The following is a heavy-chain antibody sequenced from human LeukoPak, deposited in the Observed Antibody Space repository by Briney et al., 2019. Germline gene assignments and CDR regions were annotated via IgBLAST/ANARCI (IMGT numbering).Heavy chain of an antibody. D-gene: IGHD2-15*01. CDR1: GFTFSSYS. CDR2: ISSSSSYI. V-gene: IGHV3-21*01. CDR3: ARVGGSWELIL. J-gene: IGHJ4*02. Sequence: GGSLRLSCAASGFTFSSYSMNWVRQAPGKGLEWVSSISSSSSYIYYADSVKGRFTISRDNDKSSLYLQMNSLRGEDTAVYFCARVGGSWELILWGQGTLVTVS.